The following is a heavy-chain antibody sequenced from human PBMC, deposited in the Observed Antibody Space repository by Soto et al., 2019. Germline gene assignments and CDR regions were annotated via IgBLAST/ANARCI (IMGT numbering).Heavy chain of an antibody. CDR3: ATHRTRDVLRYLDWFFDY. CDR2: IIPIFGTA. J-gene: IGHJ4*02. D-gene: IGHD3-9*01. Sequence: EASVKVSCKASGGTFSSYAISWVRQAPGQGLELMGGIIPIFGTANYAQKFQGRVTITADKSTSTAYMELSSLRSEDTAVYYCATHRTRDVLRYLDWFFDYWGQGTLVTVYS. CDR1: GGTFSSYA. V-gene: IGHV1-69*06.